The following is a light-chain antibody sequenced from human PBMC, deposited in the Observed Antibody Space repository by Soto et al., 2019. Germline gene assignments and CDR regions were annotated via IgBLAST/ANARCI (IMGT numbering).Light chain of an antibody. CDR1: SSNIGAHYD. J-gene: IGLJ1*01. Sequence: QSVLTQPPSVSGAPGQRVTISCTGSSSNIGAHYDVHWYQQLPGTAPKLLIYGNSNRPSGVPDRFSGSKSGTSASLAITGIQAEDEADYYCQSYDNRLSVDVFGTGTNVNV. CDR2: GNS. V-gene: IGLV1-40*01. CDR3: QSYDNRLSVDV.